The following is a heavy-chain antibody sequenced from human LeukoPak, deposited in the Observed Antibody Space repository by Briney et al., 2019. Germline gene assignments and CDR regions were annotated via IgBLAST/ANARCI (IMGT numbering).Heavy chain of an antibody. V-gene: IGHV3-74*01. CDR3: ARQDILTAYYGVDS. CDR1: GFTFNSYW. CDR2: INGDGTET. Sequence: PGGSLRLSCAASGFTFNSYWMHWVRQAPGEGLVWVSRINGDGTETEYADSVKGRFTISRDNAKSTLYLQMNSLRGEDTAMYHCARQDILTAYYGVDSWGQGTLVTVSS. J-gene: IGHJ4*02. D-gene: IGHD3-9*01.